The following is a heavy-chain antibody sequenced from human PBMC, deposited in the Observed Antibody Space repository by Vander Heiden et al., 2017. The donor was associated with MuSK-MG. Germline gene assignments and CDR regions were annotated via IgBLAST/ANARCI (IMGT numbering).Heavy chain of an antibody. CDR1: GGSISSYY. CDR2: IYTSGST. CDR3: ARDLYGGNPFSYYYYMDV. V-gene: IGHV4-4*07. Sequence: QVQLQESGPGLVKPSETLSLTCTVPGGSISSYYWSWIRQPAGKGLEWIGRIYTSGSTNYNPSLKSRVTMSVDTSKNQFSLKLSSVTAADTAVYYCARDLYGGNPFSYYYYMDVWGKGTTVTVSS. D-gene: IGHD4-17*01. J-gene: IGHJ6*03.